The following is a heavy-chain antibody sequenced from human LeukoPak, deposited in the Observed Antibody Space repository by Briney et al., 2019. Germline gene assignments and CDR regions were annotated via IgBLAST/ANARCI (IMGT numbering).Heavy chain of an antibody. V-gene: IGHV1-2*06. CDR2: INPNSGGT. J-gene: IGHJ4*02. CDR3: ARESINYYDSSGYFDY. Sequence: ASVKVSCKASGYTFTGYYVHWVRQAPGQGLEWMGRINPNSGGTNYAQKFQGRVTMTRDTSISTAYMELSRLRSDDTAVCYCARESINYYDSSGYFDYWGQGTLVTVSS. D-gene: IGHD3-22*01. CDR1: GYTFTGYY.